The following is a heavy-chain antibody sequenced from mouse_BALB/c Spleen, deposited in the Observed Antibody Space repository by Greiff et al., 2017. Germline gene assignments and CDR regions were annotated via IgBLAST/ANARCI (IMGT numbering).Heavy chain of an antibody. Sequence: VQLKESGPELVKPGASVKMSCKASGYTFTSYVMHWVKQKPGQGLEWIGYINPYNDGTKYNEKFKGKATLTSDKSSSTAYMELSSLTSEDSAVYCCARFGNYVYFDVWGAGTTVTVSS. D-gene: IGHD2-1*01. V-gene: IGHV1-14*01. CDR1: GYTFTSYV. J-gene: IGHJ1*01. CDR3: ARFGNYVYFDV. CDR2: INPYNDGT.